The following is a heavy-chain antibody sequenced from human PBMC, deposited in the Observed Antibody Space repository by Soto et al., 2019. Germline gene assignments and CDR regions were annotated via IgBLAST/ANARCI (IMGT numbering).Heavy chain of an antibody. V-gene: IGHV3-23*01. D-gene: IGHD3-10*01. J-gene: IGHJ6*02. CDR1: GFTFNTYP. CDR2: ISSTAGRTS. CDR3: AKGVLSFHYGMEV. Sequence: VGSLRLSCATSGFTFNTYPMTWVRQAPGKGLEWVSSISSTAGRTSSYADSVKGRFAISRDFSDNTVYLQMNNLRVDDTAVYFCAKGVLSFHYGMEVWGQGTTVTVSS.